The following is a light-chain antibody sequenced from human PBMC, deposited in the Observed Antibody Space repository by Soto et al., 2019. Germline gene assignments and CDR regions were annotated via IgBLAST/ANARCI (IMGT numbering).Light chain of an antibody. CDR2: GAS. Sequence: TQSTCALSFTPPERVTLDWRASQSLTRNLAWYPPTPGQSPRLLIYGASARATGIPARRTRDAAGTAYTRTLCCLQFEDVEVDYCQQDDDWLRTFGQGTQVDIK. V-gene: IGKV3-15*01. CDR1: QSLTRN. CDR3: QQDDDWLRT. J-gene: IGKJ1*01.